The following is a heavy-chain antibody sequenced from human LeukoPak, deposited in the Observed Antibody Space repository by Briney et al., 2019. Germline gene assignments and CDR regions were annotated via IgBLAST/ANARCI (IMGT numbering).Heavy chain of an antibody. CDR1: GGSFSGYY. J-gene: IGHJ6*03. V-gene: IGHV4-34*01. D-gene: IGHD2-15*01. Sequence: SETLSLTCAVYGGSFSGYYWSWIRQPPGKGLEWIGEIYHSGSTNYNPSLKSRVTISVDKSKNQFSLKLSSVTAADTAVYYCARVRRIVVVVAATSYYYYYMDVWGKGTTVTVSS. CDR3: ARVRRIVVVVAATSYYYYYMDV. CDR2: IYHSGST.